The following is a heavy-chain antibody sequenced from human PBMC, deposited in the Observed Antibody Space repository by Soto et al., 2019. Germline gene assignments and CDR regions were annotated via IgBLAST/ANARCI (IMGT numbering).Heavy chain of an antibody. V-gene: IGHV3-74*01. CDR3: AGGYCSSTSCYRTYYYYYYMDV. J-gene: IGHJ6*03. Sequence: PGGSLRLSCAASGFTFRSYWMHWVRQAPGKGLVWVSRINSDGSSTSYADSVKGRFTISRDNAKNTLYLQMNSLRAEDAAVYYCAGGYCSSTSCYRTYYYYYYMDVWGKGTTVTVSS. CDR1: GFTFRSYW. D-gene: IGHD2-2*01. CDR2: INSDGSST.